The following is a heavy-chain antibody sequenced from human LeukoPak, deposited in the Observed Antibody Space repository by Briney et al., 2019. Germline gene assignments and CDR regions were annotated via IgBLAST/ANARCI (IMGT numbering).Heavy chain of an antibody. CDR1: GGSISSYY. CDR3: ARVPLYYYDSSGYYPFDY. J-gene: IGHJ4*02. D-gene: IGHD3-22*01. V-gene: IGHV4-34*01. CDR2: INHSGST. Sequence: SETLSLTCTVSGGSISSYYWSWIRQPPGKGLEWIGEINHSGSTNYNPSLKSRVTISVDTSKNQFSLKLSSVTAADTAVYYCARVPLYYYDSSGYYPFDYWGQGTLVTVSS.